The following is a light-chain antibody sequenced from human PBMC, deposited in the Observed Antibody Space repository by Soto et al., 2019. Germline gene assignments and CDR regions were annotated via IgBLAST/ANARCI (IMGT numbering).Light chain of an antibody. J-gene: IGLJ2*01. CDR2: EVN. CDR3: CSYAGSSTYVL. CDR1: SSDVGTYNL. Sequence: QSALTQPASVSGSPGQSITISCTGSSSDVGTYNLVSWYQQHPGTAPKLIIYEVNKRPSGVSNRFSGSKSGNTASLTNSGLQAEDEADYYCCSYAGSSTYVLFGGGTKLTVL. V-gene: IGLV2-23*02.